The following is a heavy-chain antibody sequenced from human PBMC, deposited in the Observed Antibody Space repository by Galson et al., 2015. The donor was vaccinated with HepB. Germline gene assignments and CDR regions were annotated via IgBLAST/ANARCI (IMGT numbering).Heavy chain of an antibody. D-gene: IGHD3-3*01. Sequence: SLRLSCAASGFSFMSHSTNWVRHSPGKGLEWLAYISPGGTKYYADSARGRFTISRDNVKKSMYQHMSSLRVEDTAVYYCARNPASYDYYNMDVWGQGTTVTVS. CDR2: ISPGGTK. CDR1: GFSFMSHS. V-gene: IGHV3-48*01. J-gene: IGHJ6*02. CDR3: ARNPASYDYYNMDV.